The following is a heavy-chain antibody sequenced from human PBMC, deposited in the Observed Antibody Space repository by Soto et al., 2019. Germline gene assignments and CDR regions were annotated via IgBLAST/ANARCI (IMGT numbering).Heavy chain of an antibody. Sequence: ASVKVSCKASGYTFTSYGISWVRQAPGQGLEWMGWISAYNGNTNYAQKLQGRVTMTTETSTSTAYMELRSLRSDDTAVYYCARGPDPRIAVAGTEGVFDYWGQGTLVTVSS. V-gene: IGHV1-18*01. CDR3: ARGPDPRIAVAGTEGVFDY. D-gene: IGHD6-19*01. CDR1: GYTFTSYG. CDR2: ISAYNGNT. J-gene: IGHJ4*02.